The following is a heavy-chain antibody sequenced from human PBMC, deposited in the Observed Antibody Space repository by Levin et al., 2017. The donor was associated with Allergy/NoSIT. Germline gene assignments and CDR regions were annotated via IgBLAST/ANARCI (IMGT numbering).Heavy chain of an antibody. CDR3: AREDIVVVVAASNCYGMDV. CDR1: GYTFTSYG. V-gene: IGHV1-18*01. Sequence: GASVKVSCKASGYTFTSYGISWGRQAPGQGLEWMGWISAYNGNTNYAQKLQGRVTMTTDTSTSTAYMERRSLRSDDTAVYYCAREDIVVVVAASNCYGMDVWGQGTTVTVSS. J-gene: IGHJ6*02. D-gene: IGHD2-15*01. CDR2: ISAYNGNT.